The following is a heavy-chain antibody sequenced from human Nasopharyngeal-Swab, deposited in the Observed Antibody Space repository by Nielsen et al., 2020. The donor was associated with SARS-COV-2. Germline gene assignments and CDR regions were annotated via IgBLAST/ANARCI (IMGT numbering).Heavy chain of an antibody. CDR2: IGGTGGST. D-gene: IGHD2-15*01. Sequence: GGSLRLSCAASGFTFSGYAMSWVRQAPGKGLEWVSAIGGTGGSTYYADSVKGRFTISRDNSKNTLYLQMNSLRAEDTAVYYCARDIVVVVAASHYYYYGMDVWGQGTTVTVSS. CDR3: ARDIVVVVAASHYYYYGMDV. V-gene: IGHV3-23*01. J-gene: IGHJ6*02. CDR1: GFTFSGYA.